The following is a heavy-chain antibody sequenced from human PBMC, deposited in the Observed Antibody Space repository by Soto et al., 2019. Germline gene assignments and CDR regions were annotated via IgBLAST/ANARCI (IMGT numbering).Heavy chain of an antibody. CDR3: AREDRDRETGLVPAAIDGMDV. J-gene: IGHJ6*02. D-gene: IGHD2-2*01. CDR1: GGTFSRYS. CDR2: IIPIFGIA. Sequence: QVQLVQLGAEVKKPGSSVKVSCKASGGTFSRYSITWVRQAPGHGLEWIGRIIPIFGIASYAQKFQGRVTITADESTSTAYMELSSLRSDDTAVYYCAREDRDRETGLVPAAIDGMDVWGQGTTVTVSS. V-gene: IGHV1-69*08.